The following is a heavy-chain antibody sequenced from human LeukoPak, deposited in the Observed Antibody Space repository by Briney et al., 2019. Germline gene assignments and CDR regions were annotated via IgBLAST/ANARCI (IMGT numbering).Heavy chain of an antibody. J-gene: IGHJ4*02. CDR2: IYTSGST. CDR3: ARGRMWAVAGRGKLKNPYYFDY. CDR1: GGSISSGSYY. Sequence: SQTLSLTCTVSGGSISSGSYYWSWIRQPAGKGLEWIGRIYTSGSTNYNPSLKSRVTISVDTSKNQFSLKLSSVTAADTAVYYCARGRMWAVAGRGKLKNPYYFDYWGQGTLVTVSS. V-gene: IGHV4-61*02. D-gene: IGHD6-19*01.